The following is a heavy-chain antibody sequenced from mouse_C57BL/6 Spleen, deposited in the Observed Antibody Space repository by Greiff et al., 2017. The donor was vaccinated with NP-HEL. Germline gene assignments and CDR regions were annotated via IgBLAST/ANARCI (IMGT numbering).Heavy chain of an antibody. CDR2: INPGSGGT. V-gene: IGHV1-54*01. D-gene: IGHD1-1*01. CDR3: ARGYGSSYGFAY. Sequence: QVQLQQSGAELVRPGTSVKVSCKASGYAFTNYLIEWVKQRPGQGLEWIGVINPGSGGTNYNEKFKGKATLTADKSSSTAYMQLSSLTSEDSAVYFCARGYGSSYGFAYWGQGTLVTVSA. CDR1: GYAFTNYL. J-gene: IGHJ3*01.